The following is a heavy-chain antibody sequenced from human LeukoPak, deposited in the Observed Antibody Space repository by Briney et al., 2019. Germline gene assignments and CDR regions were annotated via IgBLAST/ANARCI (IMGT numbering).Heavy chain of an antibody. CDR1: GDSISSSDFY. CDR2: INYSGRT. J-gene: IGHJ5*02. Sequence: PSETLSLTCTVSGDSISSSDFYWGWIRRPPGKGLERIALINYSGRTFYNPSLESRVTISVDMSKNQFSLRLNSVTAADTAVYYCARRRKDLNWFDPWGQGTLVTVSS. CDR3: ARRRKDLNWFDP. V-gene: IGHV4-39*01.